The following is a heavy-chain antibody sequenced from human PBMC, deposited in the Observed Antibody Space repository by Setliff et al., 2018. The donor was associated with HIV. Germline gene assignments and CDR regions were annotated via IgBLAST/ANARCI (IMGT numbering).Heavy chain of an antibody. J-gene: IGHJ4*02. D-gene: IGHD3-3*01. Sequence: ASVKVSCKSSGYTFTAHHIHWVRQAPGQGPEWMGWIIPKSGETSYAEKFRGRVTMTRDTSLSTAYMELSWLTSDDTAVYYCARGVDRDYDFWSAYEYWGQGTMVTVPQ. V-gene: IGHV1-2*02. CDR3: ARGVDRDYDFWSAYEY. CDR2: IIPKSGET. CDR1: GYTFTAHH.